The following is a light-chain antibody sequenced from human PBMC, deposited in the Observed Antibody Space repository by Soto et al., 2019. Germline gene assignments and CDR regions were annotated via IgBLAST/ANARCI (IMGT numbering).Light chain of an antibody. CDR1: SSDVGRYNY. CDR2: EVT. V-gene: IGLV2-14*01. Sequence: QSALTQPASVSGSPGQSITISCTGTSSDVGRYNYVSWYQQHPGKAPKLIVYEVTNRPSGVSNRFSGSKSGHTASLTISGLQAEDEADYYCSSYTSTSTPVVFGGGTKLTVL. CDR3: SSYTSTSTPVV. J-gene: IGLJ3*02.